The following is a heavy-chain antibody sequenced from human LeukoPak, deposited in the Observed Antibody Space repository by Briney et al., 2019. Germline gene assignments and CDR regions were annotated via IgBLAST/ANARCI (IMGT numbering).Heavy chain of an antibody. CDR2: SSYSGSS. D-gene: IGHD6-13*01. CDR3: ARSDTHHIHSSSWHFDY. CDR1: GGSICTNY. V-gene: IGHV4-59*01. J-gene: IGHJ4*02. Sequence: SETLSLTCSVPGGSICTNYWSWIRQVPGKGLEWIGYSSYSGSSNYNPSLKSRVTISVDTSKTQFSLYLNSVTAADTAVYYCARSDTHHIHSSSWHFDYWGQGTLVTVSS.